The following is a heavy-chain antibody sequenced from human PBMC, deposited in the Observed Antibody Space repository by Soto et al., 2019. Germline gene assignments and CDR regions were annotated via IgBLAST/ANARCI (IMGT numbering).Heavy chain of an antibody. Sequence: PSETLSLTCTVSGGSISSYYWSWIRQPPGKGLEWIGYIYYSGSIYHNPSLKSRVIISVDMPKNQFSLKLSSVTAADTAVYYCATVPTYYYDGSGYANAFDVWGQGTMVTVSS. CDR3: ATVPTYYYDGSGYANAFDV. J-gene: IGHJ3*01. CDR1: GGSISSYY. D-gene: IGHD3-22*01. CDR2: IYYSGSI. V-gene: IGHV4-59*08.